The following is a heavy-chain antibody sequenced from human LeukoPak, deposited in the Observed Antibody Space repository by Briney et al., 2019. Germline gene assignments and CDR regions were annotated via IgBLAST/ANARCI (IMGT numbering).Heavy chain of an antibody. CDR1: GFSVGNNY. J-gene: IGHJ4*02. Sequence: GGSLRLSCAASGFSVGNNYVTWVRQPPGKGLEWVSVIYSGGDTYYADSAKGRFTISRDNSKNMLYLQMNSLRVEDTAVYYCTDAVAGWGQGTLVTVS. CDR2: IYSGGDT. CDR3: TDAVAG. V-gene: IGHV3-53*05. D-gene: IGHD4-23*01.